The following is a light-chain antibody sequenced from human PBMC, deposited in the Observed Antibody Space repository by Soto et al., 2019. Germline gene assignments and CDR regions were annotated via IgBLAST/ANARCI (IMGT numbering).Light chain of an antibody. CDR1: SIDVGNFDL. Sequence: QSALTQPPSVSGSPGQSVTISGTGTSIDVGNFDLVSWYQQPPGTAPKLLIYQVSNRPSGVPDRFSGSQSGNTASLTISGLQAEDEADYYCSLKTSSVTWVFGGGTKVTVL. V-gene: IGLV2-18*01. CDR3: SLKTSSVTWV. J-gene: IGLJ3*02. CDR2: QVS.